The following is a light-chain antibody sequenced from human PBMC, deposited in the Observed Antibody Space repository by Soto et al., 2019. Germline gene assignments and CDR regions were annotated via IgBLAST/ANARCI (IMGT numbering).Light chain of an antibody. J-gene: IGLJ1*01. CDR3: SSYTTSNTRQIV. CDR2: DVC. Sequence: QSALTQPASVSGSPGQSITISCTGTSSDVGRYNYVSWYQHHPGKAPKLMIYDVCNRPSGVSNRFSGSKSGNTASLTISGLQPEDEADYYCSSYTTSNTRQIVFGTGTKVTVL. CDR1: SSDVGRYNY. V-gene: IGLV2-14*03.